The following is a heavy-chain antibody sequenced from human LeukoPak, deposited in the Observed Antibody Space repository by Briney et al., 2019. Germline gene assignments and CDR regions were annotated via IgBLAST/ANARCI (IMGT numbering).Heavy chain of an antibody. D-gene: IGHD3-9*01. J-gene: IGHJ4*02. CDR1: GFTFSSYG. V-gene: IGHV3-30*18. Sequence: GRSLRLSCAASGFTFSSYGMHWVRQAPGKGLEWVAVISYDGSNKYYADSVKGRFTISRDNSKNALYLQVNSLRAEDTAVYYCAKSRRYFDWLHYYFDYWGQGTLVTVSS. CDR3: AKSRRYFDWLHYYFDY. CDR2: ISYDGSNK.